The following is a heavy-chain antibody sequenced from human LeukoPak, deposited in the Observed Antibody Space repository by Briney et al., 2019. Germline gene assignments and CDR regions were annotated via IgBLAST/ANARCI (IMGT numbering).Heavy chain of an antibody. V-gene: IGHV4-30-4*01. CDR2: LYFSGST. Sequence: SQTLSLTCTVSGGSISSGDYFWSWIRQPPGKGLEWIGYLYFSGSTYYNPSLESRVTILVDTSKNQFSLRLSFVTAADTAVYYCARDLSSGWYRGFDYWGQGTLVTVSS. J-gene: IGHJ4*02. CDR3: ARDLSSGWYRGFDY. CDR1: GGSISSGDYF. D-gene: IGHD6-19*01.